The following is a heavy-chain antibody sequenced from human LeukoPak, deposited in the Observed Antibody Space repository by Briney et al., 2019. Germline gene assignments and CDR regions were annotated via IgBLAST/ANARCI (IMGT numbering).Heavy chain of an antibody. V-gene: IGHV5-51*01. CDR3: AVRDTAMVNPFDY. D-gene: IGHD5-18*01. CDR1: GYSFTSYW. Sequence: GESLEISLKGSGYSFTSYWIGWGRPMPGKGLGWMGIIYPGDSDTRYSPSFQGQVTISADKSISTAYLQWSSLKASDTAMYYCAVRDTAMVNPFDYWGQGTLVTVSS. CDR2: IYPGDSDT. J-gene: IGHJ4*02.